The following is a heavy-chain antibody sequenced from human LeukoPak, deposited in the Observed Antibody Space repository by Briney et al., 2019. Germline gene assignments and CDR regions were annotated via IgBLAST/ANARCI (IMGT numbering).Heavy chain of an antibody. CDR1: GYTFTSYD. CDR2: MNPNSGNT. D-gene: IGHD2-15*01. CDR3: ARRHGRCSDGTCYYPDY. Sequence: ASVKVSCKASGYTFTSYDIHWVRQATGQGLEWMGWMNPNSGNTGYAHKFQGRVTMTRNSSITTAYMELSRLRSEDTAVYYCARRHGRCSDGTCYYPDYWGEGTLVTVSS. J-gene: IGHJ4*02. V-gene: IGHV1-8*01.